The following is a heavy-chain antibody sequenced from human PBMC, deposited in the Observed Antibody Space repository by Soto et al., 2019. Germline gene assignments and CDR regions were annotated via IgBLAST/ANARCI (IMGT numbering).Heavy chain of an antibody. CDR2: INAGNGNT. J-gene: IGHJ6*02. V-gene: IGHV1-3*01. Sequence: ASVKVSCKASGYTFTSYAMHWVRQAPGQRLEWMGWINAGNGNTKYSQKFQGRVTITRDTSASTAYMELSSLRSEDTAVYYCAREIQYYYDSSGYAWLYGMDVWGQGTTVTVSS. CDR3: AREIQYYYDSSGYAWLYGMDV. CDR1: GYTFTSYA. D-gene: IGHD3-22*01.